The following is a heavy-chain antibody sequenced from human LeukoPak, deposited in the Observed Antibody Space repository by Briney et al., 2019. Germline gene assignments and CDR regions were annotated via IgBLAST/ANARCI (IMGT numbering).Heavy chain of an antibody. CDR2: INSDGSST. CDR1: GFTFSSYW. J-gene: IGHJ4*02. V-gene: IGHV3-74*01. CDR3: RYYDSSGSQTDY. Sequence: GGSLRLSCAASGFTFSSYWMHWVRQAPGKGLVWVSRINSDGSSTNYADSVKGRFTISRDNAKNTLYLQMNSLRAEDTAVYYCRYYDSSGSQTDYWGQGTLVTVSS. D-gene: IGHD3-22*01.